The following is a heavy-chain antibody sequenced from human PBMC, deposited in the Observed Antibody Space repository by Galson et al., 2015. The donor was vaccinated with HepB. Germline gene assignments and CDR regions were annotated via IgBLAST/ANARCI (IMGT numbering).Heavy chain of an antibody. CDR2: ISGSGSIT. D-gene: IGHD1-26*01. CDR3: AKDAYSGSSPNHCDY. Sequence: SLRLSCAASGFTFSSYVVTWVRQAPGKGLEWVSSISGSGSITYYADSVKGRFTISRDNSKGTMYLQMNSLRVEDTAVYYCAKDAYSGSSPNHCDYWGQGTLVTVSS. V-gene: IGHV3-23*01. J-gene: IGHJ4*02. CDR1: GFTFSSYV.